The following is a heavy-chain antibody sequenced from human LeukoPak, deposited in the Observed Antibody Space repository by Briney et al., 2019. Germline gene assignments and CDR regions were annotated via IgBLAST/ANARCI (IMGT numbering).Heavy chain of an antibody. V-gene: IGHV4-34*01. D-gene: IGHD6-13*01. CDR3: ARVRQGDSSSWFFDY. CDR2: INHSGST. Sequence: SETLSLTCAVYGGSFSGYYWSWIRQPPGKGLEWIGEINHSGSTNYNPSLKSRVTISVDTSKYQFSLKLSSVTAADTAVYYCARVRQGDSSSWFFDYWGQGTLVTVSS. CDR1: GGSFSGYY. J-gene: IGHJ4*02.